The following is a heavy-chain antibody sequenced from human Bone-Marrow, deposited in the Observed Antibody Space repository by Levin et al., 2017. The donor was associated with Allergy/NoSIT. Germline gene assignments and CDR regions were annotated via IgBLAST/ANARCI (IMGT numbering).Heavy chain of an antibody. J-gene: IGHJ4*02. CDR3: TTTMRHDY. Sequence: PGGSLRLSCIASGFTLSDAWVSWVRQAPGEGLEWVGRIKGKSDGETTEYAAPVDGRFSISRDDSRNTVYLQMNSLKIEDSAVYYCTTTMRHDYWGQGTQVTVSS. D-gene: IGHD3-22*01. CDR2: IKGKSDGETT. CDR1: GFTLSDAW. V-gene: IGHV3-15*01.